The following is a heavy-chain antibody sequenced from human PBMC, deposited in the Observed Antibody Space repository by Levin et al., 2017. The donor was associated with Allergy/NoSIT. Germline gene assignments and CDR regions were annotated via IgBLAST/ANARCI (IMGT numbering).Heavy chain of an antibody. Sequence: GESLKISCAASGFTFSNFALTWVRQAPGKGLEWVSAISGSGGSTHYADSVKGRFTISRDNAKNTLYLQMTTLRAEDMAVYYCAKASGDYQAVHFDYWGQGTLVTVSS. J-gene: IGHJ4*02. CDR3: AKASGDYQAVHFDY. D-gene: IGHD4-17*01. V-gene: IGHV3-23*01. CDR2: ISGSGGST. CDR1: GFTFSNFA.